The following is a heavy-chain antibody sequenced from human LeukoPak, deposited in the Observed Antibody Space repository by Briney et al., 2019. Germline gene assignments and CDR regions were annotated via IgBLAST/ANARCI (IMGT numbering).Heavy chain of an antibody. V-gene: IGHV3-74*01. CDR2: INSGGSGT. D-gene: IGHD1-26*01. CDR3: ARGGIYHGFDI. CDR1: GFTFSSYW. Sequence: GGSLRLSCAASGFTFSSYWMHWVRQAPGKGLVWVSCINSGGSGTIYADSVEGRFTISRDNAKNTLYLQMNRLRAEDTAVYYCARGGIYHGFDIWGQGTMVTVSS. J-gene: IGHJ3*02.